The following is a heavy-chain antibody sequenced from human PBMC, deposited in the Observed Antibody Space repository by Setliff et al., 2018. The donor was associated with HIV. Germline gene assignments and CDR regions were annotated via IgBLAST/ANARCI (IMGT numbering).Heavy chain of an antibody. CDR3: ARGADHFDTSGYYSFFDP. D-gene: IGHD3-22*01. J-gene: IGHJ5*02. Sequence: ASVKVSCKASGYSFTGHYIHWVRQAPGQGLEWLGRIDPNSGGTKYAQKFQGRVTMTWDTSITTAYMELSRLRSDDTAVYYCARGADHFDTSGYYSFFDPWGQGTLVTVSS. CDR1: GYSFTGHY. V-gene: IGHV1-2*06. CDR2: IDPNSGGT.